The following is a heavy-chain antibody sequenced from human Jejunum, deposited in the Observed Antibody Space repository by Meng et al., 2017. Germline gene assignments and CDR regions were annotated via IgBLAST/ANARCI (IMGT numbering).Heavy chain of an antibody. CDR2: IYYSGST. CDR3: ARRPSIAARPFDY. D-gene: IGHD6-6*01. CDR1: GGSISSSSYY. V-gene: IGHV4-39*01. Sequence: QLQLQESGPGLVKPSETLSRTCTVSGGSISSSSYYWGWIRQPPGKGLEWIGSIYYSGSTYYNPSLKSRVTISVDTSKNQFSLKLSSVTAADTAVYFCARRPSIAARPFDYLGQGTLVTVSS. J-gene: IGHJ4*02.